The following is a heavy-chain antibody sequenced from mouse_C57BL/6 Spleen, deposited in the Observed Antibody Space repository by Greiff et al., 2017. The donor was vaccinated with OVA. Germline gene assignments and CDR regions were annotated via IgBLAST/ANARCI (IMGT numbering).Heavy chain of an antibody. CDR3: TVYGSSYVGFAY. Sequence: EVKLEESGGGLVQPGGSMKLSCVASGFTFSNYWMNWVRQSPEKGLEWVAQIRLKSDNYATHYAESVKGRFTISRDDSKSSVYLQMNNLRAEDTGIYYCTVYGSSYVGFAYWGQGTLVTVSA. CDR1: GFTFSNYW. CDR2: IRLKSDNYAT. D-gene: IGHD1-1*01. J-gene: IGHJ3*01. V-gene: IGHV6-3*01.